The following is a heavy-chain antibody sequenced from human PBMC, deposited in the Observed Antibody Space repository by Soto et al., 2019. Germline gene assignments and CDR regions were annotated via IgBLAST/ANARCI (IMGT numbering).Heavy chain of an antibody. Sequence: SVKVSCKASGGTFSSYAISWVRQAPGQGLEWMGGIIPIFGTANYAQKFQGRVTITADESTSTAYMELSSLRSEDTAVYYCARDHIAARPAYYYYGMDVWGQGTTVTVSS. CDR2: IIPIFGTA. D-gene: IGHD6-6*01. CDR3: ARDHIAARPAYYYYGMDV. V-gene: IGHV1-69*13. CDR1: GGTFSSYA. J-gene: IGHJ6*02.